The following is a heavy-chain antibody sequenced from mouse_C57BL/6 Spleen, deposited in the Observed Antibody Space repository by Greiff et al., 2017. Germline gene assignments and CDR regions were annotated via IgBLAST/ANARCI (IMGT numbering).Heavy chain of an antibody. Sequence: VQLQQSGAELVRPGTSVKMSCKASGYTFTNYWIGWAKQRPGHGLEWIGDIYPGGGYTNYNEKFKGKATLTADESSSTAYMQISSLTSEDSAIYYCARSREGSYYSNPWFAYWGQGTLVTVSA. D-gene: IGHD2-5*01. V-gene: IGHV1-63*01. CDR3: ARSREGSYYSNPWFAY. J-gene: IGHJ3*01. CDR1: GYTFTNYW. CDR2: IYPGGGYT.